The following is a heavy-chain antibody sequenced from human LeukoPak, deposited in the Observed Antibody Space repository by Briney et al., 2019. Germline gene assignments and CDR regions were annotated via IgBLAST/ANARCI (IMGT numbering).Heavy chain of an antibody. Sequence: SGGSLRLSCAASGFTFSSYGMHWVRQAPGKGLEWVAFIRYDGSNKYYADSVKGRFTISRDNSKNTLYLQMNSLRAEDTAVYYCAKDQIVITKDAFDIWGQGTMVAVSS. J-gene: IGHJ3*02. D-gene: IGHD1-26*01. V-gene: IGHV3-30*02. CDR3: AKDQIVITKDAFDI. CDR1: GFTFSSYG. CDR2: IRYDGSNK.